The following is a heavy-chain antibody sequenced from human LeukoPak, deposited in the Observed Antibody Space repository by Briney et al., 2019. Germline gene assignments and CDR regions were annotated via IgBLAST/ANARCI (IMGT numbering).Heavy chain of an antibody. D-gene: IGHD3-22*01. Sequence: GGSLRLSCAASGFTVSSSYMSWVRQAPGKGLEWVSVMYSGVATYYATSVKGRFTISRDYSKNTLNLQMNNLGTEDTAVYFCARSVHDTSGYAYWGQGTLVTVSS. V-gene: IGHV3-66*02. J-gene: IGHJ4*02. CDR3: ARSVHDTSGYAY. CDR1: GFTVSSSY. CDR2: MYSGVAT.